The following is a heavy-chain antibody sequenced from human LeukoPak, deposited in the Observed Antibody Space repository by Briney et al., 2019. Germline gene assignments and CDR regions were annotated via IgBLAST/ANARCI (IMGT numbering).Heavy chain of an antibody. Sequence: SVKVSCKASGGTFSSYAISWVRQAPGQGLEWMGGIIPIFGTANYAQKFQGRVTITTDESTSTAYMELSSLRSEDTAVYYWARDGQQTAVAGTNWFDPWGQGTLVTVSS. CDR2: IIPIFGTA. D-gene: IGHD6-19*01. CDR1: GGTFSSYA. V-gene: IGHV1-69*05. J-gene: IGHJ5*02. CDR3: ARDGQQTAVAGTNWFDP.